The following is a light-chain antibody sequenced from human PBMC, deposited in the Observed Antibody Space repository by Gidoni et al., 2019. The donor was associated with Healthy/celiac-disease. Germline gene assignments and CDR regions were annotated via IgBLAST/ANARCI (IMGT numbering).Light chain of an antibody. Sequence: DIQLTQSPSFLSASVGDRVTITCRASQRISSYLAWYQQKPGKAPKLLIYAASTLQSGVPSRFSGSGSGTEFTLTISSLQPEDFATYYCQQLNSYPPWTFGPGTKVDIK. CDR1: QRISSY. CDR2: AAS. V-gene: IGKV1-9*01. J-gene: IGKJ3*01. CDR3: QQLNSYPPWT.